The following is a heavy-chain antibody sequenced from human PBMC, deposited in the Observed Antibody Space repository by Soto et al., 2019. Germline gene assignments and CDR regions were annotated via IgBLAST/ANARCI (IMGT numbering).Heavy chain of an antibody. CDR2: ISYDGSNK. V-gene: IGHV3-30*18. J-gene: IGHJ3*02. CDR1: GFTFSSSG. Sequence: PGGSLRLSCAASGFTFSSSGMHRVRQAPGKGLEWVAVISYDGSNKYYADSVKGRFTISRDNSKNTLYLQMNSLRAEDTAVYYCAKVLHKYSSSSGAFDIWGQGTMVTVSS. D-gene: IGHD6-6*01. CDR3: AKVLHKYSSSSGAFDI.